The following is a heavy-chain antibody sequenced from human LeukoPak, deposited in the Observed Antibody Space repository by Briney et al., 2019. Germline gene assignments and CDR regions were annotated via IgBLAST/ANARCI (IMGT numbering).Heavy chain of an antibody. CDR3: ARGAYSFDT. CDR2: FYTSGIT. J-gene: IGHJ3*02. V-gene: IGHV4-4*07. Sequence: PSETLSLTCTVSGYSVRSFYWNWIRQSADKGLEWIGRFYTSGITKYSPSLQSRVAMSVDTSKNQFSLNLTSVTAADTAVYFCARGAYSFDTWGQGTMVTVSS. D-gene: IGHD2-21*01. CDR1: GYSVRSFY.